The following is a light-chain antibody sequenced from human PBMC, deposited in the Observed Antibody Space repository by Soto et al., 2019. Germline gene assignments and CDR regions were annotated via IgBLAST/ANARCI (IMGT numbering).Light chain of an antibody. J-gene: IGKJ1*01. CDR1: QSVSSSY. Sequence: EVGLTQSPGTLSLSPGERATLSCRASQSVSSSYLAWYQQKPGQAPRLLINGASSRATGIPDRFSGSGSGTDFTLTISRLEPEDFAVYYCQQYGNLPWTFGQGTKVDIK. CDR3: QQYGNLPWT. V-gene: IGKV3-20*01. CDR2: GAS.